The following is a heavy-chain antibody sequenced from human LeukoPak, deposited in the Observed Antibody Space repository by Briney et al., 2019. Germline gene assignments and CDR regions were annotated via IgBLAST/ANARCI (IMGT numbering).Heavy chain of an antibody. CDR3: AKRGVVIRVILVGFHKEAYYFDS. Sequence: GGSLRLSCAASGFTLSSLAMHWVRQAPGKGLEWVSSSGTRSGTKYYADSVKGRFTISRDSAKNTLYLQMNNLRAGDTAVYFCAKRGVVIRVILVGFHKEAYYFDSWGQGALVTVSS. V-gene: IGHV3-21*04. J-gene: IGHJ4*02. CDR2: SGTRSGTK. D-gene: IGHD3-22*01. CDR1: GFTLSSLA.